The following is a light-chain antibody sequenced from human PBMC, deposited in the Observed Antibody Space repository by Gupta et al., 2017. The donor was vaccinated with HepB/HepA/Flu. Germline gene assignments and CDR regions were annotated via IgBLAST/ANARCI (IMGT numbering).Light chain of an antibody. CDR3: QHYGRSPRT. CDR2: GAS. CDR1: QTVSSTY. Sequence: EIVLTQSPGTLSLSPGERATLSCRASQTVSSTYLAWFQMKPGQVPRLLMYGASNRATGMPDRFSGSVSGTDFTLTISRLEPEDFAVYYCQHYGRSPRTFGPGTKVEIK. J-gene: IGKJ1*01. V-gene: IGKV3-20*01.